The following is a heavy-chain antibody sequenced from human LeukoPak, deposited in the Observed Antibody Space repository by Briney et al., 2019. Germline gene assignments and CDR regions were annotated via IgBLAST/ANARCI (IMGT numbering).Heavy chain of an antibody. CDR1: GGSFSGYY. V-gene: IGHV4-34*01. CDR3: ARVGETVGGLVEYYFDY. Sequence: SETLSLTCGVNGGSFSGYYWNWIRQTPGKGLEWIGEINHSGSTNYNPSLKSRVTISLDTSKNQFSLKLSSVTAADTAVYYCARVGETVGGLVEYYFDYWGQGTLVTVSS. CDR2: INHSGST. J-gene: IGHJ4*02. D-gene: IGHD2-8*02.